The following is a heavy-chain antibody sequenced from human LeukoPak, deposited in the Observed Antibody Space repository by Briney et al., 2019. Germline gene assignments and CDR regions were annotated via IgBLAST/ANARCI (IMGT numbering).Heavy chain of an antibody. J-gene: IGHJ5*02. D-gene: IGHD4-17*01. V-gene: IGHV4-34*01. CDR3: ARGQTTVTTSWFDP. CDR1: GGSFSGYY. CDR2: INHSGST. Sequence: ETLSLTCAVYGGSFSGYYWSWIRQPPGKGLEWIGEINHSGSTNYNPSLKSRVTISVDTSKNQFSLKLSSVTAADTAVYYCARGQTTVTTSWFDPWGQGTLVTVSS.